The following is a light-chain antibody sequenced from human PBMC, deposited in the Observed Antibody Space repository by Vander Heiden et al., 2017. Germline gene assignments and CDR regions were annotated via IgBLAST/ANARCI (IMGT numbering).Light chain of an antibody. Sequence: DIQMTQSPSTLSASVGDRVTITCRASQTISSWLAWYQQKPWKAPKLLIYKASSLESGVPSRFSGSGSGTEFTLTISSRQPDDFATYYCQQYYSDSRGLTFGGGTKVEIK. CDR2: KAS. CDR1: QTISSW. J-gene: IGKJ4*01. V-gene: IGKV1-5*03. CDR3: QQYYSDSRGLT.